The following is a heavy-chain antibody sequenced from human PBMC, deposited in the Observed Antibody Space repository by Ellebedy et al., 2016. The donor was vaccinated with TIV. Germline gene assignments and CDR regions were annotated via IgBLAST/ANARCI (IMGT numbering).Heavy chain of an antibody. V-gene: IGHV4-4*02. Sequence: SETLSLXXAVSGGSISSSNWWSWVRQPPVKGLEWIGEIYHSGSTNYNPSLKSRVTISVDKSKNQFSLKLSSVTAADTAVYYCARVANYYYDSSGYPDIWGQGTMVTVSS. CDR2: IYHSGST. J-gene: IGHJ3*02. CDR3: ARVANYYYDSSGYPDI. D-gene: IGHD3-22*01. CDR1: GGSISSSNW.